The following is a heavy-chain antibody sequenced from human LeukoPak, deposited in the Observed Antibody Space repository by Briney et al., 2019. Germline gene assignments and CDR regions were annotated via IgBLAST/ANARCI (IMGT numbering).Heavy chain of an antibody. J-gene: IGHJ4*02. V-gene: IGHV4-30-2*01. Sequence: SQTLSLTCAVSGGSISSGGYSWSWIRQPPGKGLEWIGYIYHSGSTYYNPSLKSRVTISVDRSKSQFSLKLSSVTAADTAVYYCARDDCSGGSCYSDYWGQGTLVTVSS. D-gene: IGHD2-15*01. CDR2: IYHSGST. CDR1: GGSISSGGYS. CDR3: ARDDCSGGSCYSDY.